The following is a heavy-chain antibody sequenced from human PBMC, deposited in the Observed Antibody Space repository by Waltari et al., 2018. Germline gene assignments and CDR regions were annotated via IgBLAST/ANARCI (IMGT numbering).Heavy chain of an antibody. V-gene: IGHV3-7*01. CDR1: VLPVSRYW. CDR2: IEQNGSEK. Sequence: EVQLVESGGGLVQPGGPLRLSCVVSVLPVSRYWLIGVRQAPGKGLEWGANIEQNGSEKYYVDSVKGRFTISRDNAKNSLYLQMNSLRAEDTAVYYCASRGEYFQHWGQGTLVTVSS. J-gene: IGHJ1*01. CDR3: ASRGEYFQH.